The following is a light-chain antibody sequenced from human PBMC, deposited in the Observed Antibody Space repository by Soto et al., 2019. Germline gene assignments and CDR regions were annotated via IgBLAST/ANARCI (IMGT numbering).Light chain of an antibody. CDR1: QSIVTF. Sequence: IQMIQSPSSLSASVGDRVSITDRVSQSIVTFLNWYSQRPGEAPNLLIHTSFTLYSGVPSRFLCTGAGTDCTRPISSLQPEDVSTDVCQQAFSAQWTFCQGTKVDIK. CDR3: QQAFSAQWT. V-gene: IGKV1-39*01. J-gene: IGKJ1*01. CDR2: TSF.